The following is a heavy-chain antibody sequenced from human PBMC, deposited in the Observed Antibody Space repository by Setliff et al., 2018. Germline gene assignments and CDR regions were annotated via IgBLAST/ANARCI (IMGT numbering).Heavy chain of an antibody. CDR2: MYFSGST. D-gene: IGHD4-4*01. CDR3: ARGFPVTSYRSHYYMDV. V-gene: IGHV4-39*02. Sequence: PSETLSLTCTVSGGSISTNSYYWGWIRQPPGKGLEWIGSMYFSGSTYYNPSLKSRVTISIDKSKNQFSLTMTSVTAADTALYFCARGFPVTSYRSHYYMDVWGEGTTVTVSS. J-gene: IGHJ6*03. CDR1: GGSISTNSYY.